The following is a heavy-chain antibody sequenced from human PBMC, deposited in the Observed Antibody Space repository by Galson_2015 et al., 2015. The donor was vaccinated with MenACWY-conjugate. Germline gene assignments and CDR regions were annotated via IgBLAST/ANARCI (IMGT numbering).Heavy chain of an antibody. J-gene: IGHJ4*02. CDR1: GFTFSDYD. Sequence: SLRLSCAASGFTFSDYDMSWIRQAPGKGLEWVSYISSGGSSINHAEFVKGRFTISRDNAKNSLYLQMNSLRDGDTAVYFCARDFRYSSDYWGQGTLVTVSS. CDR2: ISSGGSSI. D-gene: IGHD6-13*01. V-gene: IGHV3-11*04. CDR3: ARDFRYSSDY.